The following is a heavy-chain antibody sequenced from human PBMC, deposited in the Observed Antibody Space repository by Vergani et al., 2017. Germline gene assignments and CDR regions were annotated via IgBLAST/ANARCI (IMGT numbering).Heavy chain of an antibody. J-gene: IGHJ5*02. Sequence: QLQLQESGPGLVKPSATLSLTCSVSGASIRSSNYYWGWIRQPPGKGLEWIASIYYSGSTYYNPSLKIRVTISVDTSNNQFSLQLSSVTAADTAVYFSARHSTVEWLVKLGWIDPWGQGILVTVSS. CDR3: ARHSTVEWLVKLGWIDP. CDR1: GASIRSSNYY. V-gene: IGHV4-39*01. CDR2: IYYSGST. D-gene: IGHD6-19*01.